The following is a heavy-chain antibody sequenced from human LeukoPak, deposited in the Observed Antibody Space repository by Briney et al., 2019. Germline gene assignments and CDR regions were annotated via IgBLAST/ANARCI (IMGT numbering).Heavy chain of an antibody. J-gene: IGHJ6*02. D-gene: IGHD5-18*01. CDR2: ISSSGSTI. Sequence: GGSLRLSCATSGFTFSSYEMNWVRQAPGKGLEWVSYISSSGSTIYYADSVKGRFTISRDNAKNSLYLQMNSLRAEDTAVYYCARGGYSYGRYYYYGMDAWGQGTTVTVSS. CDR1: GFTFSSYE. V-gene: IGHV3-48*03. CDR3: ARGGYSYGRYYYYGMDA.